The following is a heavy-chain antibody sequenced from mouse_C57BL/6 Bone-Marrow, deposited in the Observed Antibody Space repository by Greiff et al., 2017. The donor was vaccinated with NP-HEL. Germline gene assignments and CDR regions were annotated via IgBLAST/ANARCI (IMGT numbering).Heavy chain of an antibody. CDR3: ARDWDDDY. J-gene: IGHJ2*01. CDR1: GYTFTSYW. D-gene: IGHD4-1*01. Sequence: QVQLKQPGAELVKPGASVKLSCKASGYTFTSYWMQWVKQRPGQGLEWIGEIDPSDSYTNYNQKFKGKATLTVDTSSSPAYMQLSSLTSEDSAVYYCARDWDDDYWGQGTTLTVSS. CDR2: IDPSDSYT. V-gene: IGHV1-50*01.